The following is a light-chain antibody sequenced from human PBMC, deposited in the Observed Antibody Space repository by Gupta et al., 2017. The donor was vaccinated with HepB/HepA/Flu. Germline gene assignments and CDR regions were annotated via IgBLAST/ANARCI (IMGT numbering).Light chain of an antibody. J-gene: IGKJ4*01. CDR1: QSISSY. CDR3: HQRSNWPLT. CDR2: DAS. Sequence: EIVLTQSPATLSLSPGERATLSCRASQSISSYLAWYQPKPGQAPRLLIYDASNRATGIPARSSGSGSGTDFTLTISSLEPEDFAVYYCHQRSNWPLTFGGGTKVEIK. V-gene: IGKV3-11*01.